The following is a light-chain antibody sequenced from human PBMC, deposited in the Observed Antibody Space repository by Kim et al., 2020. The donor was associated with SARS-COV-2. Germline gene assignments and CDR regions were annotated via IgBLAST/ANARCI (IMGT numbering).Light chain of an antibody. V-gene: IGKV1-5*03. CDR3: QQYNSFPYT. Sequence: SASFGDRVTITCRASQIIDTWLAWYQQKPGKAPKLLIYRASTLESGVPSRFSGSAFGTDFTLTISSLQPDDFATYYCQQYNSFPYTFGQGTKLEI. CDR2: RAS. CDR1: QIIDTW. J-gene: IGKJ2*01.